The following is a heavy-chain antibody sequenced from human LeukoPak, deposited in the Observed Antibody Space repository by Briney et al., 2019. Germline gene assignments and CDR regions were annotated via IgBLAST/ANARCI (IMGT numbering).Heavy chain of an antibody. D-gene: IGHD6-19*01. J-gene: IGHJ5*02. CDR2: INHGGST. V-gene: IGHV4-34*01. Sequence: SETLSLTCAVYGGSFSGYYWSWIRQPPGKGLEWTGEINHGGSTNYNPSLKSRVTISVDTSKNQFSLKLTSVTAADTAVYYCARGMAVAGRGNWFDPWGQGTLVTVSS. CDR1: GGSFSGYY. CDR3: ARGMAVAGRGNWFDP.